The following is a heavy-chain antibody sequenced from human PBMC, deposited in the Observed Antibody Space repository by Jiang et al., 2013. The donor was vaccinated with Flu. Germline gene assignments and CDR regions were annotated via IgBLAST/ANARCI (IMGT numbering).Heavy chain of an antibody. J-gene: IGHJ5*02. CDR2: IYYSGST. CDR3: ARGKVVGATRWFDP. Sequence: GPGLVKPSETLSLTCTVSGGSINSYYWSWIRQPPGKGLEWIGYIYYSGSTNYNPSLKSRVTISVDTSKNQFSLKLSSVTAADTAVYYCARGKVVGATRWFDPWGQGTLVTV. V-gene: IGHV4-59*01. D-gene: IGHD1-26*01. CDR1: GGSINSYY.